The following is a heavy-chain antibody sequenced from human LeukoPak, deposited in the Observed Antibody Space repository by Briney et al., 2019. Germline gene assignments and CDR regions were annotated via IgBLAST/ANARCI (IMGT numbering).Heavy chain of an antibody. CDR2: IYPGDSDT. D-gene: IGHD3-22*01. Sequence: GESLKISCKGSGYSFTNYWIGWVRQMPGKGLEWMGIIYPGDSDTRYSPSFQGQVTISADKSISTACLQWSSLKASDTAMYYCARAGPHYYDSSGYYGTFDYWGQGTLVTVSS. CDR3: ARAGPHYYDSSGYYGTFDY. J-gene: IGHJ4*02. CDR1: GYSFTNYW. V-gene: IGHV5-51*01.